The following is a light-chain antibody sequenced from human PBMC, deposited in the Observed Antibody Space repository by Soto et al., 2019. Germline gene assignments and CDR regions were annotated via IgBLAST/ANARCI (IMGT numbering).Light chain of an antibody. CDR1: QSFSSSY. CDR3: QQYDNSPPLFT. V-gene: IGKV3-20*01. CDR2: GAS. Sequence: EIVLTQSPGTLSLSPGERATLSCRASQSFSSSYLAWYQQKPGQAPRLLIYGASSRATGIPDRFSGSGSGTDFTLTISRLEPEDFAVYYCQQYDNSPPLFTFGPGTKVDIK. J-gene: IGKJ3*01.